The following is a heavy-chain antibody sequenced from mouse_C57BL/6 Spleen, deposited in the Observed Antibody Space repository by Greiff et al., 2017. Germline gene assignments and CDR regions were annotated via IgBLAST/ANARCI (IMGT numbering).Heavy chain of an antibody. CDR2: INPGSGGT. D-gene: IGHD2-4*01. CDR1: GYAFTNYL. V-gene: IGHV1-54*01. Sequence: VKLQESGAELVRPGTSVKVSCKASGYAFTNYLIEWVKQRPGQGLEWIGVINPGSGGTNYNEKFKGKATLTADKSSSTASMQLSSLTSEDSAVYFCARSGDYLYAMDYWGQGTSVTVSS. J-gene: IGHJ4*01. CDR3: ARSGDYLYAMDY.